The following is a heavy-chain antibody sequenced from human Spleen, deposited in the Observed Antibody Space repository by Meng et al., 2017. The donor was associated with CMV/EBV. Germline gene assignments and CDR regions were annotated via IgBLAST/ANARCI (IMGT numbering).Heavy chain of an antibody. J-gene: IGHJ5*02. CDR2: IYYSGST. CDR3: ARGDEDDNWFDP. CDR1: GGSISSYY. Sequence: SETLSLTCTVSGGSISSYYWSWIRQPPGKGLEWIGYIYYSGSTNYNPSLKSRVTISVDTSKNQFSLKLSSVTAADTAVYYCARGDEDDNWFDPWGQGTLVTVSS. V-gene: IGHV4-59*01.